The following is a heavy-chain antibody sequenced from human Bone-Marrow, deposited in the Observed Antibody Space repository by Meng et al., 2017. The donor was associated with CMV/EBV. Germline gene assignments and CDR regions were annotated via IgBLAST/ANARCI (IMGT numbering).Heavy chain of an antibody. CDR2: IKSKIDGGTA. Sequence: KGLEWVGRIKSKIDGGTADYAAPVKGRFTISRGDSKNTLYLQMNSLKTEDTAVFYCSTALKWDQQTDYWGQGTLVTVSSGESSQLLDYWGQGTLVTVSS. J-gene: IGHJ4*02. D-gene: IGHD1-26*01. V-gene: IGHV3-15*01. CDR3: STALKWDQQTDYWGQGTLVTVSSGESSQLLDY.